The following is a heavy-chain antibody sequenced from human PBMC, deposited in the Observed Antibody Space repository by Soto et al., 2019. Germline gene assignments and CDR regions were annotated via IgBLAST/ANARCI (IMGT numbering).Heavy chain of an antibody. CDR3: ARDPVGATIRDY. CDR1: GYTFTGYY. Sequence: ASVKVSCKASGYTFTGYYMHWVRQAPGQGLEWMGWINPNSGGTNYAQKFQGRVTMTRDTSISTAYMELSRLRSDDTAVYYCARDPVGATIRDYWGQGTLVTVSS. V-gene: IGHV1-2*02. CDR2: INPNSGGT. J-gene: IGHJ4*02. D-gene: IGHD1-26*01.